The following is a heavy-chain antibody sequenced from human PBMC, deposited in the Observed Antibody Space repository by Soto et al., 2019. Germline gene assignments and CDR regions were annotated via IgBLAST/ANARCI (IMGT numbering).Heavy chain of an antibody. Sequence: QVQLVHSGAEVKKPGSSVKVSCKASGGTFSSYTISWVRQAPGQGLEWMGRIIPILGIANYAQKFQGRVTITADKSTSTAYMELSSLRSEDTAVYYCARDESIYSGYGSFDYWGQGTLVTVSS. CDR2: IIPILGIA. V-gene: IGHV1-69*04. CDR1: GGTFSSYT. CDR3: ARDESIYSGYGSFDY. D-gene: IGHD5-12*01. J-gene: IGHJ4*02.